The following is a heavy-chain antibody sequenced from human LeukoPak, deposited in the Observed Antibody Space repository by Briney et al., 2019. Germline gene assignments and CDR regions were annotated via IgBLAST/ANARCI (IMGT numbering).Heavy chain of an antibody. J-gene: IGHJ4*02. D-gene: IGHD4-17*01. CDR2: MNPNSGNT. CDR3: ARGVPYGDHAGDC. Sequence: GASVKVSCKASVYTFTSYDINWVRQATGQGLEWMGWMNPNSGNTGYAQKFQGRVNMTRKTSISPDYMELSSLRSEDTAVYYCARGVPYGDHAGDCWGQGTLVTVSS. V-gene: IGHV1-8*01. CDR1: VYTFTSYD.